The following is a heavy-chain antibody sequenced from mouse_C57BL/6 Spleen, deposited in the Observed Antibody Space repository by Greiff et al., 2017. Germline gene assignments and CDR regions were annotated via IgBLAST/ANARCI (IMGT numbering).Heavy chain of an antibody. J-gene: IGHJ4*01. Sequence: QVQLQQSGPELVKPGASVKISCKASGYAFSSSWMHWVKQRPGKGLEWIGRIYPGDGDTNYNGKFKGKATLTADKSSSTAYMQLSSLTSEDSAVYFCARSENYAMDYWGQGTSVTVSS. CDR2: IYPGDGDT. CDR3: ARSENYAMDY. CDR1: GYAFSSSW. V-gene: IGHV1-82*01.